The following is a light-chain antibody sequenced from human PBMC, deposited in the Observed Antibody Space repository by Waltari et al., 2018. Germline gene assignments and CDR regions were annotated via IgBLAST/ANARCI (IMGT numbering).Light chain of an antibody. J-gene: IGLJ1*01. CDR1: SSDVGGYEY. CDR3: GSYTSSTTLA. Sequence: QSALTQPASVSGSPGQSSTISCPGTSSDVGGYEYASWYQQHPGKAPKLILYDVSNRPLEVSHRFSGSKSGNTASLTISGLQADDEAEYYCGSYTSSTTLAFGTGTKVTVL. V-gene: IGLV2-14*03. CDR2: DVS.